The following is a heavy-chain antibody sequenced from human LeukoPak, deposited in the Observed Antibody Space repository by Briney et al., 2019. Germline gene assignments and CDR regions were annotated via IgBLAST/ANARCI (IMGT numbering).Heavy chain of an antibody. V-gene: IGHV1-69*13. J-gene: IGHJ4*02. CDR1: GGTFSSYA. D-gene: IGHD3-22*01. CDR3: ARDRSKYYYDSSSSPSDFDY. Sequence: SVKVSCKASGGTFSSYAISWVRQAPGQGLEWMGGIIPIFGTANYAQKFQGRVTITADESTSTAYMELSSLRSEDTAVYYCARDRSKYYYDSSSSPSDFDYWGQGTLVTVSS. CDR2: IIPIFGTA.